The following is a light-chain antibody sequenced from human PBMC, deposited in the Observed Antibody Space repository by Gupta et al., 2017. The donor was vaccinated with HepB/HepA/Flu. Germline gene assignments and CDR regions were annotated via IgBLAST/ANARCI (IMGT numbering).Light chain of an antibody. V-gene: IGKV3-20*01. CDR2: GAS. CDR3: QQYGSSPIA. CDR1: QSVSGKF. Sequence: ELVLTQSPGTLSLSPGERATLSCRASQSVSGKFLAWYQQKPGQAPRLLIQGASTRATGIPDRFSGSGSGADFTLTSSRLEPEDFGVYYCQQYGSSPIAFGQGTRVEI. J-gene: IGKJ5*01.